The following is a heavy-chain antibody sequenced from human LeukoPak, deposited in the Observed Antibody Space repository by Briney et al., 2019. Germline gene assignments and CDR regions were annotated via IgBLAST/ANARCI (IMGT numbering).Heavy chain of an antibody. J-gene: IGHJ4*02. CDR3: ARADCSGTNCFDH. CDR2: IKEDGSET. D-gene: IGHD2-2*01. Sequence: GGSLKLSCAASGFTFTFYSMTWVRQAPGEGLEWVANIKEDGSETFYVDSVRGRFTISRDNAKNSPSLQMNSLRAEDTAVYYCARADCSGTNCFDHWGQGTLVTVSS. V-gene: IGHV3-7*01. CDR1: GFTFTFYS.